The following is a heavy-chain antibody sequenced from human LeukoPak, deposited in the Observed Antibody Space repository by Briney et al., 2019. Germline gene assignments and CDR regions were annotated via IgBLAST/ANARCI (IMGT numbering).Heavy chain of an antibody. CDR3: ARRSGEDYNYFDY. D-gene: IGHD5-24*01. CDR2: IYPGDSDT. J-gene: IGHJ4*02. V-gene: IGHV5-51*01. Sequence: GEALKISCKASGYSFTTYWIAWVRQMPGKGLEWMGNIYPGDSDTRNNPSFQGQVTMSVDKSISTAYLQWNSLKASDSAIYYCARRSGEDYNYFDYWGQGTLVTVSS. CDR1: GYSFTTYW.